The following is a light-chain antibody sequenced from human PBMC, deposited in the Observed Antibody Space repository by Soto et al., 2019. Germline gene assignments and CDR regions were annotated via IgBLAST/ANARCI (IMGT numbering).Light chain of an antibody. CDR2: GAS. J-gene: IGKJ3*01. V-gene: IGKV3-15*01. CDR3: QKYNSWPPIFT. Sequence: ERVMTQSPATLSVSPGERATLSCRASQSVSFNLAWYQQKPGQAPRLLIYGASTRATGIPARFSGSGSGTEFTLTISSLQSEDFAVYYCQKYNSWPPIFTFGPGTKVDVK. CDR1: QSVSFN.